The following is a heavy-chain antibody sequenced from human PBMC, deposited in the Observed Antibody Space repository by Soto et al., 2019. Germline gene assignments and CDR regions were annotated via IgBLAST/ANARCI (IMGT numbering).Heavy chain of an antibody. CDR1: GGTFSSYA. D-gene: IGHD4-4*01. J-gene: IGHJ6*02. CDR3: AREDDYSNHYGMDV. V-gene: IGHV1-69*13. Sequence: SVKVSCKASGGTFSSYAISWVRQAPGQGLEWMGEIIPIFGTANYGQKFQGRVAITADESTSTAYMELSSLGAEDTAVYYCAREDDYSNHYGMDVWGQGTKVSVSS. CDR2: IIPIFGTA.